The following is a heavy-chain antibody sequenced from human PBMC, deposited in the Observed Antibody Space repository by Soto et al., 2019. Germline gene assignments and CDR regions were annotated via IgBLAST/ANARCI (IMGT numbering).Heavy chain of an antibody. CDR3: ARDRQRIVVVPAAMDY. CDR2: ISSSSSTI. Sequence: GGSLRLSCAASGFTFSSYSMNWVRQAPGKGLEWVSYISSSSSTIYYADSVKGRFTISRDNAKNSLYLQMNSLRDEDTAVYYCARDRQRIVVVPAAMDYWGQGTLVTVS. D-gene: IGHD2-2*01. J-gene: IGHJ4*02. CDR1: GFTFSSYS. V-gene: IGHV3-48*02.